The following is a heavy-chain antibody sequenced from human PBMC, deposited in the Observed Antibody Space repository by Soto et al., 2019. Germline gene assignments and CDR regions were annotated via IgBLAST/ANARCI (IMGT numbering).Heavy chain of an antibody. CDR2: ISSSSSYI. V-gene: IGHV3-21*01. J-gene: IGHJ4*02. CDR1: GFTFSSYS. D-gene: IGHD3-22*01. Sequence: GESLKISCAASGFTFSSYSMNWVRQAPGKGLEWVSSISSSSSYIYYADSVKGRFTISRDNAKNSLYLQMNSLRAEDTAVYYCARDSTLGYYDSSGYYDYWGQGTLVTVSS. CDR3: ARDSTLGYYDSSGYYDY.